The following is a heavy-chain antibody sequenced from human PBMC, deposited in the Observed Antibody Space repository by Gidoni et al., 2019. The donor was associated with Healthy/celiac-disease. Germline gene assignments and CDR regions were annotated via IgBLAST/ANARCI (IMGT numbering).Heavy chain of an antibody. CDR3: VATVVTPGY. Sequence: EVQLVESGGGLVKPGRSLRPSCTASGFTFGDYAMSWFRQAPGKGLEWVGFIRSKAYGGTTEYAASVKGRFTISRDDSKSIAYLQMNSLKTEDTAVYYCVATVVTPGYWGQGTLVTVSS. J-gene: IGHJ4*02. CDR1: GFTFGDYA. D-gene: IGHD4-17*01. CDR2: IRSKAYGGTT. V-gene: IGHV3-49*05.